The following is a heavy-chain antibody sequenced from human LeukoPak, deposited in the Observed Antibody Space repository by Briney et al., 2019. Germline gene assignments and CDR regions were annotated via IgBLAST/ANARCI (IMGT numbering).Heavy chain of an antibody. V-gene: IGHV3-11*04. J-gene: IGHJ2*01. CDR3: ARPLGGTYYNWYFDL. D-gene: IGHD1-26*01. CDR2: ISSSDNTI. CDR1: GFTFSDYY. Sequence: GGSLRLSCAASGFTFSDYYMSWIRQPPGKGLEWISYISSSDNTIYYVDSVQARFTISRDNVKNSLYLQMNSLRAEDTAVYYCARPLGGTYYNWYFDLWGRGTLVTVSS.